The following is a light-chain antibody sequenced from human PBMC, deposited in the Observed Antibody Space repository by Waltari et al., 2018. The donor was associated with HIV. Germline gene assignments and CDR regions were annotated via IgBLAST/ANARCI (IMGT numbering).Light chain of an antibody. CDR1: KLGNKY. V-gene: IGLV3-1*01. Sequence: SYVLTQPPSVSVSPGQTASITCSGAKLGNKYACWYQQKPGQSPVLVIYQDKKRPSGIPERFSGSNSGNTATLTISGTQAMDEAHYYCQAWDSGYVVFGGGTKLTVL. J-gene: IGLJ2*01. CDR3: QAWDSGYVV. CDR2: QDK.